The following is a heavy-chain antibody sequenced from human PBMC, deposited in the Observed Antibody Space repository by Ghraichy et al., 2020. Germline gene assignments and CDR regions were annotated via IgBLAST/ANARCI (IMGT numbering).Heavy chain of an antibody. CDR3: AKAPYSGSYPDY. Sequence: SCAASGFTFDDYAMHWVRQAPGKGLEWVSLISWDGGSTYYADSVKGRFTISRDNSKNSLYLQMNSLRAEDTALYYCAKAPYSGSYPDYWGQGTLVTVSS. CDR1: GFTFDDYA. CDR2: ISWDGGST. D-gene: IGHD1-26*01. V-gene: IGHV3-43D*03. J-gene: IGHJ4*02.